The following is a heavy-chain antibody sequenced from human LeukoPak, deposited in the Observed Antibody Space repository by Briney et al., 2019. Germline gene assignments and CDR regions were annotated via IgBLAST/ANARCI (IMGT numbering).Heavy chain of an antibody. CDR2: IRSKAYGGTT. D-gene: IGHD1-26*01. Sequence: GVLRLSCTASGFTFGDYAMSWFRQAPGKGLEWVGFIRSKAYGGTTEYAASVKGRFTISRDDSKSIAYLQMNNLKTEDTAVYFCAREFSRFSLTVGATTDIFDYWGQGVLVTVSS. CDR3: AREFSRFSLTVGATTDIFDY. V-gene: IGHV3-49*03. J-gene: IGHJ4*02. CDR1: GFTFGDYA.